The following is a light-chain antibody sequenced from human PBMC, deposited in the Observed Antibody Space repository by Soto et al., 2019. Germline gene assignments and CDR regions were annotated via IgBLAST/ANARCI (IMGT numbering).Light chain of an antibody. CDR1: SSDVGGYNY. CDR2: EVN. V-gene: IGLV2-8*01. J-gene: IGLJ1*01. CDR3: SSYAGNYNFFYV. Sequence: HCARTQAPSASGVAGEGGTISCTGTSSDVGGYNYVSLYQLHPGKAPKLMIYEVNKRPSGVPDRISGSKSGNTASLTVSGLQAEDEADYYCSSYAGNYNFFYVFGTGTKVTVL.